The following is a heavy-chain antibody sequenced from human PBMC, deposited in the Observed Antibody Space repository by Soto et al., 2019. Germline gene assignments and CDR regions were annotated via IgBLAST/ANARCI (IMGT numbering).Heavy chain of an antibody. J-gene: IGHJ4*02. CDR1: GGSFSGYY. CDR2: INHSGST. Sequence: NPSETLSLTCAVYGGSFSGYYWSWIRQPPGKGLEWIGEINHSGSTNYNPSLKSRVTISVDTSKNQFSLKLSSVTAADTAVYYCARAPGNYYDSIGWGQGTLVTVSS. CDR3: ARAPGNYYDSIG. D-gene: IGHD3-22*01. V-gene: IGHV4-34*01.